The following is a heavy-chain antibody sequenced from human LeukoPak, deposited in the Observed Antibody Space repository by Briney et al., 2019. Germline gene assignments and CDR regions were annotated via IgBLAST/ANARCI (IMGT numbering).Heavy chain of an antibody. CDR1: GGSISSGGYY. CDR2: IYYSGST. CDR3: ARAQKVGIFGVAYAYMDV. Sequence: SQTLSLTCTVSGGSISSGGYYWSWIRQHPRKGLESIGYIYYSGSTYYNPSLKSRVTISVDTSKNQFSLKLSSVTAADTAVYYCARAQKVGIFGVAYAYMDVWGKGTTVTVSS. V-gene: IGHV4-31*03. J-gene: IGHJ6*03. D-gene: IGHD3-3*01.